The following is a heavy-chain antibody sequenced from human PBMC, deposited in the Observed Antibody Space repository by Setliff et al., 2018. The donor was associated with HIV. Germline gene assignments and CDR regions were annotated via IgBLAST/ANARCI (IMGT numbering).Heavy chain of an antibody. CDR1: GGSISSGGYS. CDR3: ARERPQSHFFDY. J-gene: IGHJ4*02. D-gene: IGHD6-19*01. V-gene: IGHV4-30-2*01. CDR2: IYHSGST. Sequence: SETLSLTCAVSGGSISSGGYSWSWIRQPPGKGLEWIGYIYHSGSTNYNPSLKSRVTISVDTSKNQFSLSLTSVTAADTAVYYCARERPQSHFFDYWGQGTLVTVSS.